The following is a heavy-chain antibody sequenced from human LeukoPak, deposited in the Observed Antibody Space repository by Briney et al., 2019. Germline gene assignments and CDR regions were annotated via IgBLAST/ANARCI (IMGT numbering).Heavy chain of an antibody. Sequence: GASVKVSCKASGGTFSSYAISWVRQAPGQGLEWMGRIIPIFGTANYAQKFQGRVTITTDESTSTAYMELSSLRSEDTAVYYCARDNCSGGSCYSPDYWGQGTLVTVSS. V-gene: IGHV1-69*05. D-gene: IGHD2-15*01. CDR1: GGTFSSYA. J-gene: IGHJ4*02. CDR3: ARDNCSGGSCYSPDY. CDR2: IIPIFGTA.